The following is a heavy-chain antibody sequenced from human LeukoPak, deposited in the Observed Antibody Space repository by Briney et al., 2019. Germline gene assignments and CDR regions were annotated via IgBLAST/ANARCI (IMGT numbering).Heavy chain of an antibody. CDR1: GFTLSSYG. D-gene: IGHD6-13*01. CDR2: VWYDGNNK. Sequence: VGSLRLSCAASGFTLSSYGMHWVRQAPGKGLEWVAIVWYDGNNKYYADSVKGRFTVSRDNSKDTVSLQLNSLRAEDTAVYYCARGSGAAAGAFDYWGQGTLVTVPS. J-gene: IGHJ4*02. V-gene: IGHV3-33*01. CDR3: ARGSGAAAGAFDY.